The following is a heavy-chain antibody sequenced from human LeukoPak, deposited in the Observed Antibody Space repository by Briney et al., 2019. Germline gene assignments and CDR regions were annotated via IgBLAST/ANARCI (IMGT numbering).Heavy chain of an antibody. V-gene: IGHV3-23*01. CDR1: GVTFSSYA. J-gene: IGHJ4*02. CDR2: ISGSGGST. CDR3: AREPLKYYDSSGYIDY. Sequence: GGSLRLSCAASGVTFSSYARSWVRQAPGKGLEWVGAISGSGGSTYYADSLKRRFTISRDNSQNTLYLQMNSLRAEDTAVYYCAREPLKYYDSSGYIDYWGQGTLVTVSS. D-gene: IGHD3-22*01.